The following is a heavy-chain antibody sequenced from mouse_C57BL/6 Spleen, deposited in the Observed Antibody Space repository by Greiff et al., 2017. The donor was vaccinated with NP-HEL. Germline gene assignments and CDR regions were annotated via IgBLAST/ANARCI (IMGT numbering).Heavy chain of an antibody. CDR3: AKKKGGIYYDYDGYAMDY. J-gene: IGHJ4*01. CDR2: IWRGGST. Sequence: VQRVESGPGLVQPSQSLSITCTVSGFALTSYGVHWVRQSPGKGLEWLGVIWRGGSTDYNAAFMSRLSITKDNSKSQVFFKMNSLQADDTAIYYCAKKKGGIYYDYDGYAMDYWGQGTSVTVSS. V-gene: IGHV2-5*01. D-gene: IGHD2-4*01. CDR1: GFALTSYG.